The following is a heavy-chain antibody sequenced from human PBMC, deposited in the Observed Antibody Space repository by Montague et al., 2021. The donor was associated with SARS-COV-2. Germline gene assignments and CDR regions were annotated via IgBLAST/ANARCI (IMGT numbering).Heavy chain of an antibody. D-gene: IGHD6-19*01. J-gene: IGHJ3*01. V-gene: IGHV4-59*11. Sequence: SETLSLTCTVSSGSIYGHYLSWIRQTPGKGLECIAYIFYTGTTYYNPSLKSRVSISVDTSKNQVALKVKSVTAADSAFYYCAALGALAGNSFDVWGPGTFVIVSS. CDR1: SGSIYGHY. CDR2: IFYTGTT. CDR3: AALGALAGNSFDV.